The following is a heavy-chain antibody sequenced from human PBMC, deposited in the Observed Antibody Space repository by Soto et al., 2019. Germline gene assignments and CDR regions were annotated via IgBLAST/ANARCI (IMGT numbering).Heavy chain of an antibody. CDR1: GFTFSSYG. CDR3: AKDGEQQQLVYYFDY. V-gene: IGHV3-30*18. J-gene: IGHJ4*02. CDR2: ISYDGSNK. Sequence: QVQLVESGGGVVQPGRSLRLSCAASGFTFSSYGMHWVRQAPGKGLEWVAVISYDGSNKYYADSVKGRFTISRDNSKNTLYLQMNSLRAEDTAVYYCAKDGEQQQLVYYFDYWGQETLVTVSS. D-gene: IGHD6-13*01.